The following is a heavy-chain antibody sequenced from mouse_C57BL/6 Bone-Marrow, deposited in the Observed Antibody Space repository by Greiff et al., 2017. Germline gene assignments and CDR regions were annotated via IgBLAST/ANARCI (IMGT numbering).Heavy chain of an antibody. J-gene: IGHJ4*01. CDR3: ARDGYGRYAMDY. Sequence: QVQLKQSGAELARPGASVKLSCKASGYTFTSYGISWVKQRTGQGLEWIGEIYPRSGNTYYNEKFKGKATLTAAKSSSTAYMGLRSLTSEDSAVYFCARDGYGRYAMDYWGQGTSVTVSS. D-gene: IGHD2-2*01. CDR2: IYPRSGNT. V-gene: IGHV1-81*01. CDR1: GYTFTSYG.